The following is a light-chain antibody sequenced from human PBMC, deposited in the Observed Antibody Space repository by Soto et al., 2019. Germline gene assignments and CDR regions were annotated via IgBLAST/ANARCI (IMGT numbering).Light chain of an antibody. CDR2: DVN. CDR3: SSYAGSYTVL. J-gene: IGLJ2*01. Sequence: QSALTQPRSVSGSPGQSVAISCTGTSSDVGAYNYVSWYQQFPGKAPKLMIYDVNKRPSGVPDRFSGSKSDNTASLTISGLQAEDEADYYCSSYAGSYTVLFGGGTKLTVL. CDR1: SSDVGAYNY. V-gene: IGLV2-11*01.